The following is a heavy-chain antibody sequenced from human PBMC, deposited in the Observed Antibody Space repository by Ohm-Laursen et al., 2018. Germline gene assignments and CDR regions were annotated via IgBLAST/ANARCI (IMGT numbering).Heavy chain of an antibody. J-gene: IGHJ4*02. CDR2: IKQDGTEK. CDR3: AREAAWGKVDY. CDR1: AVTFSSYW. V-gene: IGHV3-7*01. D-gene: IGHD3-16*01. Sequence: GSLRLSCTASAVTFSSYWLSWVRQAPGKGLEWVANIKQDGTEKRYVGSVMGRFTISRDNTKNSLYLQMNSLRAEDTAVYYCAREAAWGKVDYWGQEGLVTVSS.